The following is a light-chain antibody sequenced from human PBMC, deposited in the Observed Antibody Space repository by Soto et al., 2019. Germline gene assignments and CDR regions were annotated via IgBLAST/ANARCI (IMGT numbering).Light chain of an antibody. CDR3: QQYATSQT. V-gene: IGKV3-20*01. CDR1: HSVTSY. CDR2: ASS. J-gene: IGKJ1*01. Sequence: EIVLTQSPGTLSLSPGERATLSCRASHSVTSYLAWYQQKPGQPPRPLIYASSTRATGIPDRFSGGGSGTDFTLTISRLEPEDFAVYYCQQYATSQTFGQGTKVEI.